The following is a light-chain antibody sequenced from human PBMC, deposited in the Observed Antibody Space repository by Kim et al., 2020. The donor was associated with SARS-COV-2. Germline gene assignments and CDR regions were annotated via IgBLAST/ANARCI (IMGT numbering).Light chain of an antibody. Sequence: SSSVGAIVTTACPASQGIIIFLACFQQKPGKIPKRLIYAASSLQSGVPSRFSGCGSGTELTLTISSLQPEDFSTYYCLQQQTYPYTFGQGTKLEI. CDR3: LQQQTYPYT. CDR2: AAS. J-gene: IGKJ2*01. CDR1: QGIIIF. V-gene: IGKV1-17*03.